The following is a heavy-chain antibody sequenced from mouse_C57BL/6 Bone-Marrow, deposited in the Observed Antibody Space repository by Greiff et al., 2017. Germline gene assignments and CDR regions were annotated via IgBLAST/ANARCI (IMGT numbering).Heavy chain of an antibody. Sequence: VQLQQSGPELVKPGASVKISCKASGYTFTDYYINWVKQRPGQGLEWIGWIFPGSGSTYYNEKFKGKATLTVDKSYSKADMLLSSLTSEDSAVYFCARAYYSNYDFDYWGQGTTLTVSS. D-gene: IGHD2-5*01. CDR3: ARAYYSNYDFDY. CDR2: IFPGSGST. V-gene: IGHV1-75*01. CDR1: GYTFTDYY. J-gene: IGHJ2*01.